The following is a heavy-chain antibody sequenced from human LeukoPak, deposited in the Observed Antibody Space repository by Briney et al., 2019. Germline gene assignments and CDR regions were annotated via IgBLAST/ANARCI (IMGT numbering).Heavy chain of an antibody. V-gene: IGHV3-23*01. Sequence: GGSLRLSCAASGFTFSSHAMNWVRQAPGKGLEWVSVVGGSRYYTHYADSVKGRFTISRDNSKNTLYLQMSSLRAEATAVYYCVKEAGGFDYWGQGTLVTVSP. CDR1: GFTFSSHA. CDR2: VGGSRYYT. D-gene: IGHD1-14*01. J-gene: IGHJ4*02. CDR3: VKEAGGFDY.